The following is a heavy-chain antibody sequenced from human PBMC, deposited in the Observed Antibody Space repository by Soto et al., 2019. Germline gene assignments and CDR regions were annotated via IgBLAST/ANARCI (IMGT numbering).Heavy chain of an antibody. CDR1: GFTFDDYA. D-gene: IGHD2-21*01. J-gene: IGHJ4*02. V-gene: IGHV3-9*01. CDR3: AKDIFLGYLGPFDY. Sequence: PGGSLRLSCAASGFTFDDYAMHWVRQAPGKGLEWVSGISWNSGSIGYADSVKGRFTISRDNAKNSLYLQMNSLRAEDTALYYCAKDIFLGYLGPFDYWGQGTLVTVSS. CDR2: ISWNSGSI.